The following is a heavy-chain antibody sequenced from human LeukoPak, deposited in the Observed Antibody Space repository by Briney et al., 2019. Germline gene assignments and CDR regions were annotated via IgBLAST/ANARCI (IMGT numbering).Heavy chain of an antibody. J-gene: IGHJ4*02. CDR1: GYTFTSYA. Sequence: ASVKVSCKASGYTFTSYAMNWVRQAPGQGLEWMGWINTNTGNPTYAQGFTGRFVFSLDTSVSTAYLQISSLKAEDTAVYYCARESDGVVVVPAAGDYWGQGTLVTVSS. D-gene: IGHD2-2*01. CDR2: INTNTGNP. V-gene: IGHV7-4-1*02. CDR3: ARESDGVVVVPAAGDY.